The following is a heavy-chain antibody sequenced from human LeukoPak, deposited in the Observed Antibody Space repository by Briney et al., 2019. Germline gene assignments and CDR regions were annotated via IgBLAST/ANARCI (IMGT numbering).Heavy chain of an antibody. CDR3: ARNPLGYSSSWYMDWFDP. J-gene: IGHJ5*02. CDR2: IYYSGST. D-gene: IGHD6-13*01. V-gene: IGHV4-59*01. CDR1: GGSISSYY. Sequence: SETLSLTCTVSGGSISSYYWSWIRQPPGKGLEWIGYIYYSGSTNYNPSLKSRVTISVDTSKNQFSLKLSSVTAADTAVYYCARNPLGYSSSWYMDWFDPWGQGTLVTVSS.